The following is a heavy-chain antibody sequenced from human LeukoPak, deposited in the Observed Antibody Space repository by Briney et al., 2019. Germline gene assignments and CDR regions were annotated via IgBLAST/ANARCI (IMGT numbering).Heavy chain of an antibody. CDR3: ARQGGLRWLTLDY. D-gene: IGHD2-21*01. Sequence: SQTLSLTCAISGDSVPSNSAAWNWVRQSPSRGLEWLARTYYRSKWYNDYAASVKSRISIDPDTSKNQFSLQLISVTPDDTAVYYCARQGGLRWLTLDYWGQGTLVTVSS. V-gene: IGHV6-1*01. J-gene: IGHJ4*02. CDR1: GDSVPSNSAA. CDR2: TYYRSKWYN.